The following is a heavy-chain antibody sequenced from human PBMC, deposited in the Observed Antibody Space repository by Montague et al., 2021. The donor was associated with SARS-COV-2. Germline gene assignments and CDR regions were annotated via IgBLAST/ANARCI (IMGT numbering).Heavy chain of an antibody. D-gene: IGHD6-13*01. Sequence: SETLSLTCTVSGGSISSYYWGWIRQPPGKGLEWIGSIYYSGSTYYNPSLKSRVTISVDTSKNQFSLKLSSVTAAGTAVYYCARVGRQQLVRLSGMDVWGQGTTVTVSS. J-gene: IGHJ6*02. CDR2: IYYSGST. CDR3: ARVGRQQLVRLSGMDV. V-gene: IGHV4-39*07. CDR1: GGSISSYY.